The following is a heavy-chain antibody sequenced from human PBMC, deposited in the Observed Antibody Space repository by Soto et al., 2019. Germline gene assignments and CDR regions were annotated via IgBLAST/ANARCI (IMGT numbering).Heavy chain of an antibody. CDR2: IDPTDSYT. V-gene: IGHV5-10-1*03. Sequence: EVQLVQSGAEAKKPGESLRISCKGSGYRFTSYWIAWVRQMPGKGLELLGKIDPTDSYTNYRPSFQGHVTISVDKSISTAYLQWSSLKASDTAMYYCARRWGWNGSGYHYAFDIWGQGTMVTVSS. CDR3: ARRWGWNGSGYHYAFDI. CDR1: GYRFTSYW. J-gene: IGHJ3*02. D-gene: IGHD3-22*01.